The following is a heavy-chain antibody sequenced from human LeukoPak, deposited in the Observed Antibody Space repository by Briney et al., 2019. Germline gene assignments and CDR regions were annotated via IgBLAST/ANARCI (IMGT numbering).Heavy chain of an antibody. CDR1: GGSISSSSYY. V-gene: IGHV4-39*01. CDR2: IYYSGST. D-gene: IGHD3-10*01. Sequence: SETLSLTCTVSGGSISSSSYYWGWIRQPPGKGLEWIVSIYYSGSTYYNPSLKSRVTISVNTSKNQFSLKLSSVTAADTAAYYCARQGNIVLWFGELGNYFDYWGQGTLVTVSS. J-gene: IGHJ4*02. CDR3: ARQGNIVLWFGELGNYFDY.